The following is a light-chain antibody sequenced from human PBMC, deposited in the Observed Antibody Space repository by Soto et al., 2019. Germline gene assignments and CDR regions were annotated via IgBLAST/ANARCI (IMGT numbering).Light chain of an antibody. V-gene: IGKV1-39*01. Sequence: DIQMTQSPSSLSASVGDRVTITCRASQSISSYLNWYQQKPGKAPKLLIYTAFSLQSGVPSRFSGSGSGTDFTLTISSLQPEDFATYYCQQSHSTPPTFGQGTKVEIK. CDR3: QQSHSTPPT. CDR1: QSISSY. J-gene: IGKJ2*01. CDR2: TAF.